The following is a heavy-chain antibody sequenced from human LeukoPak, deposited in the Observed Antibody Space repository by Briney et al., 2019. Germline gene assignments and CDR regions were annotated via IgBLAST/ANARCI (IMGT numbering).Heavy chain of an antibody. CDR3: ARDGAFRIYDY. D-gene: IGHD3-3*02. J-gene: IGHJ4*02. V-gene: IGHV3-7*01. CDR2: IKQDGNEK. CDR1: GFTFSSYW. Sequence: GGSLRLSCAASGFTFSSYWMTWVRQAPGQGLEWVASIKQDGNEKYYVDSVKGRFTISRGNARNSLFLQMSSLRADDTAVYYCARDGAFRIYDYWGQGTLVTVSS.